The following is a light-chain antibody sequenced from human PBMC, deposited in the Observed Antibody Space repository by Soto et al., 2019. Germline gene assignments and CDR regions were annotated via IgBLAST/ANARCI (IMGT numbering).Light chain of an antibody. CDR2: GAS. J-gene: IGKJ5*01. CDR1: QSISSSF. V-gene: IGKV3-20*01. Sequence: PGERSSLSCGASQSISSSFLAWYQQKPGQAPRLLIYGASSRATGIPDRFSGTGSETDFTLTISRLEPEDFAVYYCQQYDNSPITFGQGTRLEIK. CDR3: QQYDNSPIT.